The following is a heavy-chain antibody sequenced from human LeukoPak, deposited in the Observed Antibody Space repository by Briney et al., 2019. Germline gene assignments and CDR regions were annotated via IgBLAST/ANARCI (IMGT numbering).Heavy chain of an antibody. CDR1: GYSISSGYY. CDR2: IYHSGST. CDR3: ARGNWNERNNWFDP. J-gene: IGHJ5*02. V-gene: IGHV4-38-2*02. Sequence: SETLSLTCTVSGYSISSGYYWGWIRQPPGKGLEWIGSIYHSGSTYYNPSLKSRVTISVDTSKNQFSLKLSSVTAADTAVYYCARGNWNERNNWFDPWGQGTLVTVSS. D-gene: IGHD1-20*01.